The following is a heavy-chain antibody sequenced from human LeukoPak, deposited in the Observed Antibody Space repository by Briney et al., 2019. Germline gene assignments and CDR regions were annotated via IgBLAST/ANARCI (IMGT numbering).Heavy chain of an antibody. CDR1: GYSFTSYW. CDR3: ARLGALRGSYDFWSGYELDY. J-gene: IGHJ4*02. D-gene: IGHD3-3*01. Sequence: GESLKISCKGSGYSFTSYWIGWVRQMPGKGLEWMGIIYPGDSDTRYSPSFQGQVTISADKSISTAYLQWSSLKASDTAMYCCARLGALRGSYDFWSGYELDYWGQGTLVTVSS. CDR2: IYPGDSDT. V-gene: IGHV5-51*01.